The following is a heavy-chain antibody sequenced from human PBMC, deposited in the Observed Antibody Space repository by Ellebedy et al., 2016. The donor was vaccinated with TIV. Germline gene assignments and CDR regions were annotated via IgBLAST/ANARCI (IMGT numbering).Heavy chain of an antibody. CDR2: ISSYNGHT. CDR3: AREVGDGNYYGMDV. Sequence: AASVKVSCKASGYRFDSYGINWVRQAPGQGLEWMGWISSYNGHTNYAANLQGRLTITADSSTSTAYMELRSLRSDDSAVYFCAREVGDGNYYGMDVWGLGTTVTVSS. V-gene: IGHV1-18*01. CDR1: GYRFDSYG. D-gene: IGHD3-16*01. J-gene: IGHJ6*02.